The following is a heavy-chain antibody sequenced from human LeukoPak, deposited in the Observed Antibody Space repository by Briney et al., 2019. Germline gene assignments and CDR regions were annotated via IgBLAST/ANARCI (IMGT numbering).Heavy chain of an antibody. Sequence: GGSLRLSCAVSGFTFSSYAMSWVRQAPGKGLEWVSVIYSGGSTYYADSVKGRFTISRDNSKNTLYLQMNSLRAEDTAVYYCARDGFYDILTGYYSAEYFQHWGQGTLVTVSS. D-gene: IGHD3-9*01. CDR3: ARDGFYDILTGYYSAEYFQH. CDR2: IYSGGST. CDR1: GFTFSSYA. V-gene: IGHV3-66*01. J-gene: IGHJ1*01.